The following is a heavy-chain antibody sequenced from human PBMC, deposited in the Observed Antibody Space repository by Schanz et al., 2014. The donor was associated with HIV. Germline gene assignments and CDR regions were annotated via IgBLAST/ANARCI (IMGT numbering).Heavy chain of an antibody. CDR2: ISYDGTKK. Sequence: QVQLVESGGGVVQPGRSLRLSCVASAFNFDSYGMHWVRQAPGKGLEWVAVISYDGTKKHYADSVKGRFTTSRDNAKNSLYLQMNTLRADDTAVYYCARDKSNLGMDSWGQGTLVTVSS. CDR3: ARDKSNLGMDS. J-gene: IGHJ5*01. V-gene: IGHV3-30*03. CDR1: AFNFDSYG.